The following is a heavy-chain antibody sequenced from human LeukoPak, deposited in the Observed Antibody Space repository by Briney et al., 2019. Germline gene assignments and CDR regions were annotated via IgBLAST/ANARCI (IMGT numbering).Heavy chain of an antibody. V-gene: IGHV4-4*07. J-gene: IGHJ3*02. CDR3: ARALTGAFRIGAFDI. CDR1: GDSVTTYY. CDR2: IYTRANA. Sequence: SETLSLTCTVSGDSVTTYYWSWIRQPAGKGLEWIGRIYTRANADYAPSLKSRVTMSADPSKNQLSLKLTSVTAADTAVYYCARALTGAFRIGAFDIWGQGTLVTVSS. D-gene: IGHD7-27*01.